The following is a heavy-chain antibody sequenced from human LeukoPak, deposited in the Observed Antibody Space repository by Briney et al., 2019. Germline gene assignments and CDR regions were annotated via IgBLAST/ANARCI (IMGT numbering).Heavy chain of an antibody. CDR1: GFTFSSYS. Sequence: PGGSLRLSCAASGFTFSSYSMNWVRQAPGKGLEWVSSISSSSSYIYYADSVKGRFTISRDNAKNSLYLQMNSLRAEDTAVYYCARSPYCSGGSCYPNNWFDPWGQGTLVTVPS. CDR3: ARSPYCSGGSCYPNNWFDP. D-gene: IGHD2-15*01. CDR2: ISSSSSYI. J-gene: IGHJ5*02. V-gene: IGHV3-21*01.